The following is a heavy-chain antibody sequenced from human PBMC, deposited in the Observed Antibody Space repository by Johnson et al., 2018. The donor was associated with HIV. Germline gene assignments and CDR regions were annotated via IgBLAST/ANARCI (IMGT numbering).Heavy chain of an antibody. Sequence: VQLVESGGGLVQPGGSLRLSCAASGFTFSSYWMSWVRQAPGKGLEWVANIKQDGSEKYYVDSGKGRFTISRDNAKNSLYLQMNSLRAEDTAGYYCARSATGTTADAFDIWGQGTMVTVSS. J-gene: IGHJ3*02. CDR2: IKQDGSEK. D-gene: IGHD1-7*01. CDR3: ARSATGTTADAFDI. CDR1: GFTFSSYW. V-gene: IGHV3-7*01.